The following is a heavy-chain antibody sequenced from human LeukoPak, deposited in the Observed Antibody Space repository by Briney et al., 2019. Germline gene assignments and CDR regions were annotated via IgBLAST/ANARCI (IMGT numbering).Heavy chain of an antibody. CDR1: VTFINAW. J-gene: IGHJ4*02. Sequence: SGGSLRLSCAASVTFINAWMNWVRQAPGKGLEWVGHFKIKADGGTTDYAAPVKDRFTISRDDSQNTLYLQMNRLKTEDTAVYYCTADSALRGGGEFDYWGQGTLVTVSS. V-gene: IGHV3-15*01. CDR3: TADSALRGGGEFDY. D-gene: IGHD3-10*01. CDR2: FKIKADGGTT.